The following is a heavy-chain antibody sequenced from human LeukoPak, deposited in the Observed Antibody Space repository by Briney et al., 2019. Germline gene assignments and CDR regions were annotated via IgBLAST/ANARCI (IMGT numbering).Heavy chain of an antibody. CDR2: IYYSGST. CDR1: GGSISSSSYY. D-gene: IGHD3-22*01. CDR3: ARVTRSPTITMIVVRYFDL. V-gene: IGHV4-39*07. J-gene: IGHJ2*01. Sequence: ASETLSLTCTVSGGSISSSSYYWGWIRQPPGKGLEWIGSIYYSGSTYYNPSLKSRVTISVDTSKNQFSLKLSSVTAADTAVYYCARVTRSPTITMIVVRYFDLWGRGTLVTVSS.